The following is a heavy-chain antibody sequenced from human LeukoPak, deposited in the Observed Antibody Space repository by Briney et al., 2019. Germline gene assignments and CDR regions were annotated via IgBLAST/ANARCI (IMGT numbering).Heavy chain of an antibody. V-gene: IGHV3-7*03. CDR3: AKNSVTMYYYFDY. CDR2: IKQDGSEK. J-gene: IGHJ4*02. Sequence: HPGGSLRLSCAASGFTFSSYWMSWVRQAPGKGLEWVANIKQDGSEKYYVDSVKGRFTISRDNSKNTLYLQMNSLRAEDTAVYYCAKNSVTMYYYFDYWGQGTLVTVSS. D-gene: IGHD3-10*02. CDR1: GFTFSSYW.